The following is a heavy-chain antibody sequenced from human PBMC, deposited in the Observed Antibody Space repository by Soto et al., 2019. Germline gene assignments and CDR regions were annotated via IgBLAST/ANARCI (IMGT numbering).Heavy chain of an antibody. J-gene: IGHJ4*02. CDR2: IYSSGTT. Sequence: EVQLVESGGGLIQPGGSLRLSCAASGFTFSDHQMNWVRQAPGRGLEWVSVIYSSGTTYYGDSVKGRFTISRDNSKNTLYIQTNSLRTEDTALYFCARAGSPFHSDSTGYWGFDYWGQGTLVTVSS. CDR1: GFTFSDHQ. D-gene: IGHD3-9*01. CDR3: ARAGSPFHSDSTGYWGFDY. V-gene: IGHV3-53*01.